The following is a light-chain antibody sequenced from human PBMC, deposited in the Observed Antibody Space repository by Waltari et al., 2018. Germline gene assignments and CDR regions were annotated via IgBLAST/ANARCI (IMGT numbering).Light chain of an antibody. CDR2: GAS. CDR3: QQTYTSFT. J-gene: IGKJ3*01. CDR1: QRISSY. V-gene: IGKV1-39*01. Sequence: DVQMPQSPSFLSASVAVRFTITCRASQRISSYLNWYQMKPGKAPELLIYGASSLQSGVPSRFSGSGSGTDFTLTISSLQPEDFATYYCQQTYTSFTFGPGTKVDFK.